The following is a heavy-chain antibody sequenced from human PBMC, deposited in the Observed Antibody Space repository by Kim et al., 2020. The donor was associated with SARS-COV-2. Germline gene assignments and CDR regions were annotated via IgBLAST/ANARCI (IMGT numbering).Heavy chain of an antibody. CDR2: ISGSGGST. J-gene: IGHJ2*01. CDR3: AKPPPAADIVATIDWSFDL. Sequence: GGSLRLSCAASGFTFSSYAMSWVRQAPGKGLEWVSSISGSGGSTYYADSVKGRFTISRDNSKNTLYLQMNSLRAEDTAVYYCAKPPPAADIVATIDWSFDLWGRGTLVAVCS. CDR1: GFTFSSYA. V-gene: IGHV3-23*01. D-gene: IGHD5-12*01.